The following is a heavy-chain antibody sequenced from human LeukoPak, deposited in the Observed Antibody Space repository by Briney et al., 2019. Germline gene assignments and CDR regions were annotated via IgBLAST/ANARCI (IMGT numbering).Heavy chain of an antibody. J-gene: IGHJ4*02. CDR2: INYSGNT. CDR1: GGSISSYY. CDR3: ARSSGWSFFEC. V-gene: IGHV4-59*01. D-gene: IGHD6-19*01. Sequence: NPSETLSLTCTVSGGSISSYYWSWIRQPPGKGLEWIGCINYSGNTEYHPSLKSRLTISVDTCKNHFCRRLRSVTAADPAVSVRARSSGWSFFECSGQGSLVTVSS.